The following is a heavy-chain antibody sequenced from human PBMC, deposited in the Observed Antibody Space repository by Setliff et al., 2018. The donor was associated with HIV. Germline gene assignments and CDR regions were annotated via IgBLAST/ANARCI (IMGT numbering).Heavy chain of an antibody. D-gene: IGHD3-22*01. CDR1: GYSISSGYY. Sequence: KTSETLSLTCAVSGYSISSGYYWGWIRQPPGKGLEWIGSIYHSGSTYYNPSLKSRVTISVDTSKNQFSLKLSSVTAADTAVYYCASVSRDDSSGYFPMLGAFDIWGQGTMVTVSS. J-gene: IGHJ3*02. CDR3: ASVSRDDSSGYFPMLGAFDI. V-gene: IGHV4-38-2*01. CDR2: IYHSGST.